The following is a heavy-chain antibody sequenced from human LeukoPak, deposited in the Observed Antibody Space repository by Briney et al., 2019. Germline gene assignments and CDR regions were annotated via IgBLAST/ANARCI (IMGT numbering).Heavy chain of an antibody. CDR3: ARGKNGEIDY. V-gene: IGHV4-39*07. CDR2: IYYSGST. CDR1: GDSISSSSYY. D-gene: IGHD5-24*01. J-gene: IGHJ4*02. Sequence: SETLSLTCTVSGDSISSSSYYWGWIRQPPGKGLEWIGSIYYSGSTYYNPSLKSRVTISVDTSKNQFSLKLSSVTAADTAVYYCARGKNGEIDYWGQGTLVTVSS.